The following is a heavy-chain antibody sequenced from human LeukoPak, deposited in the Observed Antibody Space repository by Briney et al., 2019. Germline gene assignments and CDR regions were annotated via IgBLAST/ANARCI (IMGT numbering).Heavy chain of an antibody. Sequence: PGGSLRLSCAASGFTFSSYSMNWVRQAPGKGLEWVSSISSSSSYIYYADSVKGRFTISRDNAKNSLYLQMNSLRAEDTAVYYCARDRGWPDAFDIWGQGTMVTVSS. V-gene: IGHV3-21*01. J-gene: IGHJ3*02. D-gene: IGHD6-19*01. CDR3: ARDRGWPDAFDI. CDR2: ISSSSSYI. CDR1: GFTFSSYS.